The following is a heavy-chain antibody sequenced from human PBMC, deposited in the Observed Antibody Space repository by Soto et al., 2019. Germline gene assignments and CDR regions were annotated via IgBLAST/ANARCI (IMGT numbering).Heavy chain of an antibody. D-gene: IGHD2-21*02. J-gene: IGHJ6*02. CDR1: GASISSYF. CDR2: LYYSGST. CDR3: ARASVVVTAIRYYYYYYGMDV. Sequence: SETLSLTCTVSGASISSYFWSWIRQPPGKGLEWIGFLYYSGSTNYNPSLKSRVTISVDTSKNQFSLMLSSVTAADTAVYYFARASVVVTAIRYYYYYYGMDVWGQGTTVTVSS. V-gene: IGHV4-59*12.